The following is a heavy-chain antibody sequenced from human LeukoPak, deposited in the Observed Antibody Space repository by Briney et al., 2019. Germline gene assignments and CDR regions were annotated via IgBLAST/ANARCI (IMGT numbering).Heavy chain of an antibody. CDR3: ARASPRGHFDY. CDR1: GGSISSSSYY. V-gene: IGHV4-61*05. CDR2: IYHSGST. Sequence: SETLSLTCTVSGGSISSSSYYWGWIRQPPGKGLEWIGYIYHSGSTNYNPSLKSRVTISVDTSKNQFSLKLSSVTAADTAVYYCARASPRGHFDYWGQGTLVTVSS. J-gene: IGHJ4*02.